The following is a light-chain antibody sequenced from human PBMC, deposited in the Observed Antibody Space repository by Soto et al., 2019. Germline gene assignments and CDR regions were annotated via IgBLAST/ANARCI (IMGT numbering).Light chain of an antibody. CDR3: QQYGSSGT. J-gene: IGKJ1*01. CDR1: QTVSSSY. CDR2: DAS. V-gene: IGKV3-20*01. Sequence: IGWTQYPGTLAVSQGERATLSCRASQTVSSSYLAWYRQKPGQAPRLLIYDASNRATGIPDRFSGSGSGTDFTLTISRLEPEDFAVYYCQQYGSSGTFGQGTKVDI.